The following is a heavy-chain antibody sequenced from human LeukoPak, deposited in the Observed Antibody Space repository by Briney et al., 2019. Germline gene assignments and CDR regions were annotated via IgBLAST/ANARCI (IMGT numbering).Heavy chain of an antibody. CDR3: ARADDSSSGYFDY. V-gene: IGHV3-11*04. CDR2: ISNSGNTI. D-gene: IGHD6-6*01. CDR1: GFTVSSNY. J-gene: IGHJ4*02. Sequence: PGGSLRLSCAASGFTVSSNYMSWIRQAPGKGLEWVSYISNSGNTIYYSDSVKGRFTISRDNAKNSLYLQMNSLRAEDTALYYCARADDSSSGYFDYWGQGTLVTVSS.